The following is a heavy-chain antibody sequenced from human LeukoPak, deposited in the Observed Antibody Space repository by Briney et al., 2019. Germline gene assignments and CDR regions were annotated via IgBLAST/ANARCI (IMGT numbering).Heavy chain of an antibody. CDR1: GGTFISYA. D-gene: IGHD6-19*01. Sequence: SVKVSCKASGGTFISYAISWVRQAPGQGLEWMGGIIPIFGTANYAQKFQGRVTITTDESTSTAYMELSSLRSEDTAVYHCARFTSGWYVYWGQGTLVTVSS. V-gene: IGHV1-69*05. CDR2: IIPIFGTA. J-gene: IGHJ4*02. CDR3: ARFTSGWYVY.